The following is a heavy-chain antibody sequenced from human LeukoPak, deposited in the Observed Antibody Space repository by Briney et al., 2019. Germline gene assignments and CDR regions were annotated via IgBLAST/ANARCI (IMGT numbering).Heavy chain of an antibody. D-gene: IGHD1-26*01. V-gene: IGHV1-2*02. Sequence: ASVKVSCKASGYTFTGYYMHWVRQAPGQGLEWMGWINPNSGGTNYAQKFQGRVTMTRDTSISTAYMELSRLRSDDTAVYYCATVGAITPPSFDYWGQGTLVTVSS. CDR1: GYTFTGYY. CDR3: ATVGAITPPSFDY. CDR2: INPNSGGT. J-gene: IGHJ4*02.